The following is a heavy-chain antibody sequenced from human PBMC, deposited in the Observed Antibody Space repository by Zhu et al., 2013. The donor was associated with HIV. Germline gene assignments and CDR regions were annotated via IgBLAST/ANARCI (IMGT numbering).Heavy chain of an antibody. CDR1: GYSFTSYY. CDR3: TRTTAVTMFAMIVGHYYYAMDI. V-gene: IGHV1-46*01. D-gene: IGHD3-3*01. Sequence: QVQLVQSGAAVRKPGASVQLACTTSGYSFTSYYLHWVRQVPGHRFEWIGEINPLTGGTTFAQPFKDRVAMSTDTSAHTVYLDLRSLTLDDTAVYYCTRTTAVTMFAMIVGHYYYAMDIVGPGTPLTVS. J-gene: IGHJ6*01. CDR2: INPLTGGT.